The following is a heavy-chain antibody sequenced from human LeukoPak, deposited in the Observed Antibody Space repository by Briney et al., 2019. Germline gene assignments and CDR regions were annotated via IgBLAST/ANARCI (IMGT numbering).Heavy chain of an antibody. CDR3: ARDYDILTGYYYYYGMDV. V-gene: IGHV1-2*02. Sequence: ASVTVSCKASGYTFTVYYMHWVRQAPGQGREWMGWINPNSGGTNYAQKFQGRVTMTRDTSISTSCMELSRLRSDDTAVYYCARDYDILTGYYYYYGMDVWGQGTTVTVSS. CDR1: GYTFTVYY. D-gene: IGHD3-9*01. CDR2: INPNSGGT. J-gene: IGHJ6*02.